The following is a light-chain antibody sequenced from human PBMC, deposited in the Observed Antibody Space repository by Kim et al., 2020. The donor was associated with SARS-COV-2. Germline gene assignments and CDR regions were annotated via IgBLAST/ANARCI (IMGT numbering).Light chain of an antibody. J-gene: IGKJ2*01. CDR3: QQYYGTPYT. V-gene: IGKV4-1*01. CDR1: QSVLYSSNNKNY. CDR2: WAS. Sequence: TVMTQSPDSLAVSLGERATINCKSSQSVLYSSNNKNYLAWYQQKPGQPPKLLIYWASTRESGVPDRFSGSGSGTDFTLTISSLQADDVAVYYCQQYYGTPYTFGQGTKLEI.